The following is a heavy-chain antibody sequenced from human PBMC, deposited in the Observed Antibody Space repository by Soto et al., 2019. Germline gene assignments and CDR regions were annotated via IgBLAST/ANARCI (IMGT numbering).Heavy chain of an antibody. D-gene: IGHD3-16*01. Sequence: EVQLLESGGGLVQPGGSLRLSCAASGFTFSSYAMSWVRQAPGKGLEWVSAISGSGGSTYYADSVKGRFTIPRDNSKNTLYLQMNSLRAEDTAVYYSAKDSRIVCGLASYWGQGTLVTVSS. CDR2: ISGSGGST. CDR1: GFTFSSYA. V-gene: IGHV3-23*01. J-gene: IGHJ4*02. CDR3: AKDSRIVCGLASY.